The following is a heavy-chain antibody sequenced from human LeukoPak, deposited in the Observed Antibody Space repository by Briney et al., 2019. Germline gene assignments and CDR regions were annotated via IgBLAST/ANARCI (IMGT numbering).Heavy chain of an antibody. CDR3: ASLPKGRRFDYGDYVLRGYV. CDR2: INHSGST. V-gene: IGHV4-34*01. Sequence: SETLSLTWAVYGGSFSGYYWSWIRQPLGKGLEWIGEINHSGSTNYNPSLKSRVTISVDTSKNQFSLKLSSVTAADTAVYYCASLPKGRRFDYGDYVLRGYVWGKGTTVTVSS. CDR1: GGSFSGYY. J-gene: IGHJ6*04. D-gene: IGHD4-17*01.